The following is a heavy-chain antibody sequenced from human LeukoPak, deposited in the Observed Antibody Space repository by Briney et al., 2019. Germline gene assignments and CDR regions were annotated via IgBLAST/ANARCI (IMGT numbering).Heavy chain of an antibody. CDR3: ARGEQQLVLFDY. CDR1: GFTFSSYE. V-gene: IGHV3-48*03. J-gene: IGHJ4*02. Sequence: GGSLRLSCAASGFTFSSYEMNWVRQAPGKGLEWVSYISSSGSTIYYADSVKGRFTISRDNAKNSLYLQMNSLRAEDTAVYYCARGEQQLVLFDYWGQGTLVTVSS. CDR2: ISSSGSTI. D-gene: IGHD6-13*01.